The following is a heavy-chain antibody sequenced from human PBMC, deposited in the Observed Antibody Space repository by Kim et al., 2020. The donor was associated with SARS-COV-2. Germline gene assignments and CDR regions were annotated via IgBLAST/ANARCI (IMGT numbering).Heavy chain of an antibody. D-gene: IGHD6-13*01. J-gene: IGHJ3*02. CDR1: GFTFSSYD. V-gene: IGHV3-13*01. CDR2: IGTAGDT. CDR3: ARGYSSSWYWAFDI. Sequence: GGSLRLSCAASGFTFSSYDMHWVRQATGKGLEWVSAIGTAGDTYYPGSVKGRFTISRENAKNSLYLQMNSLRAGDTALYYCARGYSSSWYWAFDIWGQGTMVTVSS.